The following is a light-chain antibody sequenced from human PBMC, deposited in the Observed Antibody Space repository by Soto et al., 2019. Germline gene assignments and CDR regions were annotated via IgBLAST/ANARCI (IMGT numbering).Light chain of an antibody. CDR3: TSWTTSTTMI. CDR2: DVN. J-gene: IGLJ2*01. V-gene: IGLV2-14*03. CDR1: SSDIGAYNF. Sequence: QSVLTNPASVSGSPGQSITISCPGTSSDIGAYNFVSWYQQHPGKAPKLMLYDVNIRPSGVSNRFSGSKSGNTASLTISGLQAEDEADYYCTSWTTSTTMIFGGGTKVTVL.